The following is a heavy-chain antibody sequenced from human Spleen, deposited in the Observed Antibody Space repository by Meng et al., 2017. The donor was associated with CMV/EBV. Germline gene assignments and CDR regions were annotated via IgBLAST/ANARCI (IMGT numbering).Heavy chain of an antibody. CDR3: ARGGLPNDYYYGMDV. V-gene: IGHV1-69*10. J-gene: IGHJ6*02. CDR2: IIPILGIA. D-gene: IGHD2-21*02. Sequence: SVKVSCKASGGTFSSYAISWVRQAPGQGLEWMGGIIPILGIANYAQKFQGRVTITADKSTSTAYMELSSLRSEDTAVYYCARGGLPNDYYYGMDVWGQGTTVTVSS. CDR1: GGTFSSYA.